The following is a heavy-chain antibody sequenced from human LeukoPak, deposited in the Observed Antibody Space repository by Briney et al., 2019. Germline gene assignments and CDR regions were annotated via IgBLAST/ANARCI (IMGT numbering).Heavy chain of an antibody. CDR2: IYSGGNT. J-gene: IGHJ4*02. D-gene: IGHD6-13*01. Sequence: GGSLSLSCTASGFTVRHNYMNWVRQAPGKGLEWVALIYSGGNTHYADSVRGRFTISRDNSKNTLYLQMSSLRVEDTAVYYCTRDTPGIAASVSGGWGQGTLVTVSS. CDR3: TRDTPGIAASVSGG. V-gene: IGHV3-53*01. CDR1: GFTVRHNY.